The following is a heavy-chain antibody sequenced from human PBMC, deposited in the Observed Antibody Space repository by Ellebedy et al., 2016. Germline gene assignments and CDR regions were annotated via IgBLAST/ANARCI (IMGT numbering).Heavy chain of an antibody. CDR2: ISGSGCNT. CDR1: GFTFRDYA. D-gene: IGHD6-13*01. CDR3: ARVDGSSRWYYFDY. V-gene: IGHV3-23*01. Sequence: GGSLRLSCAASGFTFRDYAMSWVRQAPGKGLEWVSAISGSGCNTYYADSVKGRFTISRDDSKNTLYLQMNSLRAEDTAVYYCARVDGSSRWYYFDYWGQGTLVTVSS. J-gene: IGHJ4*02.